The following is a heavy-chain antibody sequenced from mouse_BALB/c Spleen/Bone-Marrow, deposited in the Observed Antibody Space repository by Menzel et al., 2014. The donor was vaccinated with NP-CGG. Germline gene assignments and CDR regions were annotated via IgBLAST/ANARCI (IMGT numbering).Heavy chain of an antibody. V-gene: IGHV5-6-4*01. CDR2: ISSGGSYT. CDR1: GFTFSSYT. CDR3: TRDGKGNYDYAMDY. D-gene: IGHD2-1*01. Sequence: LQQSGGGLVKPGGSLKLSCAASGFTFSSYTMSWVRQTPEKRLEWVATISSGGSYTYYPDSVKGRFTISRDNAKNTLYLQMSSLKPEDTAMYYCTRDGKGNYDYAMDYWGQGTSVTVSS. J-gene: IGHJ4*01.